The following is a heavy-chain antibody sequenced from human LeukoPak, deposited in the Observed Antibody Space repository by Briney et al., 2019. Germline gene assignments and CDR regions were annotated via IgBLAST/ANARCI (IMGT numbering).Heavy chain of an antibody. Sequence: PGRSLRLSCAASGFAFRDHAMHWVRQAPGKGLEWVAVIWYDGSNKYYADSVKGRFTISRDNSKNTLYLQMNSLRAEDTAVYYCARGLITGTTYYYYYGMDVWGQGTTVTVSS. V-gene: IGHV3-33*08. CDR2: IWYDGSNK. CDR3: ARGLITGTTYYYYYGMDV. D-gene: IGHD1-7*01. CDR1: GFAFRDHA. J-gene: IGHJ6*02.